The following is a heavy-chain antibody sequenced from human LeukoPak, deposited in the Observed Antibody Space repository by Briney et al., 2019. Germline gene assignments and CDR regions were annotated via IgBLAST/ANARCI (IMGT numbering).Heavy chain of an antibody. V-gene: IGHV3-21*04. CDR1: GFIFSSYT. CDR2: ITSTSYI. Sequence: GESLRLSCAASGFIFSSYTMNWVRQAPGKGLEWVSSITSTSYIYYAESVKGRFTISKDNAKNSLYLQMNSLRAEDTAVYYCARPRQLWSYGMDVWGQGTTVTVSS. CDR3: ARPRQLWSYGMDV. D-gene: IGHD5-18*01. J-gene: IGHJ6*02.